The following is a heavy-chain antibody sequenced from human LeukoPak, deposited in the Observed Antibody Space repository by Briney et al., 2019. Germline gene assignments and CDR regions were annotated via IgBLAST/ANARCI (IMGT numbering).Heavy chain of an antibody. Sequence: PGGSLRLSCAASGFTFSSYGMSWVRQAPGKGLEWVSAISGSGGSTYYADSVKGRFTISRDNSKNTLYLQMNSLRAEDTAVYYCAKGFFSAILGVAGTFDYWGQGTLVTVSS. D-gene: IGHD6-19*01. J-gene: IGHJ4*02. CDR3: AKGFFSAILGVAGTFDY. CDR2: ISGSGGST. CDR1: GFTFSSYG. V-gene: IGHV3-23*01.